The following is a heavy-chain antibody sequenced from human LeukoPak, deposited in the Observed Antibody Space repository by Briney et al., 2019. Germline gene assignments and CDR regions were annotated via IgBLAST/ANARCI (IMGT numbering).Heavy chain of an antibody. CDR2: IYYSGST. J-gene: IGHJ4*02. CDR3: AREFWSGSYSDK. V-gene: IGHV4-30-4*01. CDR1: GDSISSGNYY. Sequence: SETLSLTCTVSGDSISSGNYYWTWIRQPPGKGLEWIGYIYYSGSTFYNPSLKSWVTISVDTSKNEFSLKLSSVTAADTAVYYCAREFWSGSYSDKWGQGTLVTVSS. D-gene: IGHD3-3*01.